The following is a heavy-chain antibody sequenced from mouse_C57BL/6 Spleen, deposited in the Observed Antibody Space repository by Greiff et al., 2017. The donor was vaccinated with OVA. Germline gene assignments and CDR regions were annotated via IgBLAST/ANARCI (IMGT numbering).Heavy chain of an antibody. CDR2: IYPGSGNT. CDR1: GYSFTSYY. CDR3: ARPPTAQATGGFAY. V-gene: IGHV1-66*01. D-gene: IGHD3-2*02. J-gene: IGHJ3*01. Sequence: QVQLQQSGPELVKPGASVKISCKASGYSFTSYYIHWVKQRPGQGLEWIGWIYPGSGNTKYNEKFKGKATLTADNSSSTAYMQLISRTSEDSAVYYCARPPTAQATGGFAYWGQGTLVTVSA.